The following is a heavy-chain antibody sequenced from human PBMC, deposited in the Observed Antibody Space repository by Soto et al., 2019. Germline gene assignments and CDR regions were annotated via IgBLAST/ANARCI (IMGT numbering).Heavy chain of an antibody. CDR1: GYTFTSYG. D-gene: IGHD5-12*01. V-gene: IGHV1-18*01. CDR2: ISAYNGNT. J-gene: IGHJ6*02. CDR3: ARDFGVATTQNYYSGMDV. Sequence: ASVKVSCKASGYTFTSYGISWVRQAPGQGLEWMGWISAYNGNTNYAQKLQGRVTMTTDTSTSTAYMELRSLRSDDTAVYYCARDFGVATTQNYYSGMDVWGQGTTVTVSS.